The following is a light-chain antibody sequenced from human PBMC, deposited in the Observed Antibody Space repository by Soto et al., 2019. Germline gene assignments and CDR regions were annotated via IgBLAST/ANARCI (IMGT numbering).Light chain of an antibody. CDR1: QSISSPY. J-gene: IGKJ5*01. Sequence: EIVLTQSPGTLSLSTGERATLSCRASQSISSPYFAWYQQKPGQAPRLLIFGASTRATGIPDRFSGSGAGAYFNLTISRLEPADFGVYYCQQYGSSHTFGQGTRLEIK. CDR2: GAS. V-gene: IGKV3-20*01. CDR3: QQYGSSHT.